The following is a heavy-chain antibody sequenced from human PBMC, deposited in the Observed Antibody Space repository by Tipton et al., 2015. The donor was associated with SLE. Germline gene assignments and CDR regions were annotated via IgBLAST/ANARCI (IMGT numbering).Heavy chain of an antibody. V-gene: IGHV4-38-2*01. Sequence: TLSLTCAVSGFSISSGYYWGWIRQSPGKGLEWIGSIYHSGSTNYNPSLKSRVTISIDTPKNQFSLKLSSVTAADTAVYYCARRYGDYDGFDYWGQGTLVTVSS. CDR2: IYHSGST. CDR1: GFSISSGYY. D-gene: IGHD4-17*01. J-gene: IGHJ4*02. CDR3: ARRYGDYDGFDY.